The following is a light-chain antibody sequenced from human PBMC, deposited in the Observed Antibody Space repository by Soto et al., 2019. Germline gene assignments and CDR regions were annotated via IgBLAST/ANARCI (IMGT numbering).Light chain of an antibody. V-gene: IGKV3-15*01. Sequence: EIVMTQSPATLSVSPGERATLSCRASQSVSRDLAWYHQKPGQAPRLLIYGASTRATGIPARFSGSGSGTEVTLSINSLKSEDGAVYYCQQYNNWPRTFGQGTKVDIK. CDR1: QSVSRD. CDR3: QQYNNWPRT. CDR2: GAS. J-gene: IGKJ1*01.